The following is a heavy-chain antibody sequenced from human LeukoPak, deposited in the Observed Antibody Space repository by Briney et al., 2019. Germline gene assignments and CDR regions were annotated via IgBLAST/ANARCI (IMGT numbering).Heavy chain of an antibody. CDR3: ARVSLVGANFDY. D-gene: IGHD1-26*01. CDR1: GGSISSGGYY. V-gene: IGHV4-61*08. J-gene: IGHJ4*02. CDR2: IYYSGST. Sequence: PSETLSLTCTVSGGSISSGGYYWSWIRQHPGKGLEWIGYIYYSGSTNYNPSLKSRVTISVDTSKNQFSLKLSSVTAADTAVYYCARVSLVGANFDYWGQGTLVTVSS.